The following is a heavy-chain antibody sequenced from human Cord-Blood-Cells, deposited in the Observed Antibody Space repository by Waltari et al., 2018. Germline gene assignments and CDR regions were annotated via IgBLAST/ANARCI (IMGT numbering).Heavy chain of an antibody. V-gene: IGHV4-39*01. CDR2: IYYSGST. J-gene: IGHJ4*02. Sequence: QLQLQESGPGLVKPSETLSLTCTVSGGSISSSSYYWGWIRQPPGKGLEWIGSIYYSGSTSYNPSLKSRVTISVDTSKNQFSLKLSSVTAADTAVYYCASELAATPYYFDYWGQGTLVTVSS. CDR1: GGSISSSSYY. CDR3: ASELAATPYYFDY. D-gene: IGHD6-13*01.